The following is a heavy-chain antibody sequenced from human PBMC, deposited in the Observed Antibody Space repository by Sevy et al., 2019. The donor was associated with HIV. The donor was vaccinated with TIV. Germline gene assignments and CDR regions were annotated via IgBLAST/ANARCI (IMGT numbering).Heavy chain of an antibody. Sequence: GGSLRLSCAASGFTFSSYSMNWVRQAPGKGLEWVSSISSSSYIYYADSVKGRFTISRDNAKNSLYLQMNSLRAEDTAVYYCAGEGVGERWLQLRDYYYYYMDVWGKGTTVTVSS. J-gene: IGHJ6*03. V-gene: IGHV3-21*01. CDR1: GFTFSSYS. D-gene: IGHD5-12*01. CDR3: AGEGVGERWLQLRDYYYYYMDV. CDR2: ISSSSYI.